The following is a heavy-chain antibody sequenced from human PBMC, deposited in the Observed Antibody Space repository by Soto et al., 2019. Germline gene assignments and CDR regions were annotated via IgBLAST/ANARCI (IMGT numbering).Heavy chain of an antibody. D-gene: IGHD2-15*01. J-gene: IGHJ4*02. CDR1: GFTFSSYA. CDR3: AKDSQDIVVVVAAAFDY. CDR2: ISGSGGST. Sequence: GGSLRLSCAASGFTFSSYAMSWVRQAPGKGLEWVSAISGSGGSTYYADSVKGRFTISRDNSKNTLYLQMNSLRAEDTAVYYCAKDSQDIVVVVAAAFDYWGQGTLVTVSS. V-gene: IGHV3-23*01.